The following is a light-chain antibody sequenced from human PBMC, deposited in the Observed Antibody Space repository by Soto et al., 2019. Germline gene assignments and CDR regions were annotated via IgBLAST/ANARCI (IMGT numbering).Light chain of an antibody. CDR1: ESISSW. V-gene: IGKV1-5*01. Sequence: DIQMTQYPSTLSASVGDRVTITCRASESISSWLAWYQQKPGEAPKLLISEISNLKSGVPSRFSGSGSGTEFTLSISSLQPDDFATYYCQQYRSYSPTFGQGTKVDVK. CDR3: QQYRSYSPT. CDR2: EIS. J-gene: IGKJ1*01.